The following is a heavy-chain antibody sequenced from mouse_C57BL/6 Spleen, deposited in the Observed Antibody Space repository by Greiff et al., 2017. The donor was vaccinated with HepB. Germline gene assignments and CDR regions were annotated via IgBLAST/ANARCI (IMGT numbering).Heavy chain of an antibody. CDR2: INPSTGGT. D-gene: IGHD1-1*01. CDR1: GYSFTGYY. Sequence: VQLQQSGPELVKPGASVKISCKASGYSFTGYYMNWVKQSPEKSLEWIGEINPSTGGTTYNQKFKAKATLTVDKSSSTAYMQLKSLTSEDSAVYYCARSGYYGSGAYWGQWTLVTVSA. J-gene: IGHJ3*01. V-gene: IGHV1-42*01. CDR3: ARSGYYGSGAY.